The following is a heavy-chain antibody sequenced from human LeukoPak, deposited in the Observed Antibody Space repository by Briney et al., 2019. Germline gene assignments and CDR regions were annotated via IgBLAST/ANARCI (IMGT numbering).Heavy chain of an antibody. Sequence: PGGSLRLSCAASGFTFSSYGMHWVRQAPGKGLEWVAVISYDGSNKYYADSVKGRFTISRDNSKNTLYLQMNSLRAEDTAVYYRARGVGMVRDGDSFDYWGQGTLVTVSS. D-gene: IGHD3-10*01. CDR3: ARGVGMVRDGDSFDY. J-gene: IGHJ4*02. V-gene: IGHV3-30*03. CDR2: ISYDGSNK. CDR1: GFTFSSYG.